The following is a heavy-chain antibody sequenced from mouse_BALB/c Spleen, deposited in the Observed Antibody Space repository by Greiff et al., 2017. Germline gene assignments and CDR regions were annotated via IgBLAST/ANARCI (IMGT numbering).Heavy chain of an antibody. D-gene: IGHD1-1*01. CDR3: TSLYGSSVAWFAY. J-gene: IGHJ3*01. V-gene: IGHV1-15*01. CDR2: IDPETGGT. Sequence: QVQLQQSGAELVRPGASVTLSCKASGYTFTDYEMHWVKQTPVHGLEWIGAIDPETGGTAYNQKFKGKATLTADKSSSTAYMELRSLTSEDSAVYDCTSLYGSSVAWFAYWGQGTLVTVSA. CDR1: GYTFTDYE.